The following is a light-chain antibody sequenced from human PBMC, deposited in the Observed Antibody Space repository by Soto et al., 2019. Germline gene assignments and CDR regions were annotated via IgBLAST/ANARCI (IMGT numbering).Light chain of an antibody. V-gene: IGKV3-15*01. CDR1: QSVSSN. CDR3: QQYANWPPIT. CDR2: GSS. J-gene: IGKJ3*01. Sequence: EIVMTQSPATLSVSPGERATLSCRASQSVSSNFAWYQQKPGQAPRLLIYGSSTRATGSPARFSGSGSGTEFTLTICSRQSEDFAVYYCQQYANWPPITFGPGTKVDI.